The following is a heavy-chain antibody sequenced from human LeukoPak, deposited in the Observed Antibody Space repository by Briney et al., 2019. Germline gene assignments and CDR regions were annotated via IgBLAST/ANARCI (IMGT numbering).Heavy chain of an antibody. J-gene: IGHJ4*02. CDR1: GLTFSPYW. V-gene: IGHV3-7*01. D-gene: IGHD2-15*01. Sequence: PGGSLRLSCAGSGLTFSPYWMTWVRQAPGKGLEWVANIKHDGTEKYYVDSVKGRFTISRDNAKNSLYLQMNSLGADDTAVYYCARCRWLLLPMYYFDYWGQGTLVTVSS. CDR3: ARCRWLLLPMYYFDY. CDR2: IKHDGTEK.